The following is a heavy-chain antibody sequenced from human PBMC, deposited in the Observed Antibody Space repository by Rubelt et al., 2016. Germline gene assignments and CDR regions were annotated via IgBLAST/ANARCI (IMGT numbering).Heavy chain of an antibody. J-gene: IGHJ4*02. CDR1: GGSFSGYY. CDR2: INRGGGT. Sequence: QVQLQQWGAGLLKPSETLSLTCAVYGGSFSGYYWNWIRQRPGEGLEWIGEINRGGGTSYNPSLKSRVTVSIDTSKNQFSLTLTSVTAADTAVYYCARWSTKTVAVDFWGQGILVTVSS. CDR3: ARWSTKTVAVDF. D-gene: IGHD1-1*01. V-gene: IGHV4-34*01.